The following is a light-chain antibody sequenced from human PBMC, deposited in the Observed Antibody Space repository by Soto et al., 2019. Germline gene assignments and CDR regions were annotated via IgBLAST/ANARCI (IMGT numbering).Light chain of an antibody. CDR3: SSYTSSSSLVV. CDR1: SSDVGGYNY. CDR2: DVT. V-gene: IGLV2-14*01. J-gene: IGLJ2*01. Sequence: QSVLTQPASVSGSPGQSITISCAGTSSDVGGYNYVSWYQQHPGKAPRLMIYDVTNRPSGVSNRFSGTKSGNTASLTISGLQAEDEAKSYCSSYTSSSSLVVFSGGTKLTVL.